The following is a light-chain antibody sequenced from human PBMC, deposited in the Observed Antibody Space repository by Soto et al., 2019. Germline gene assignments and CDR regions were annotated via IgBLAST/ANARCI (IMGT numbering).Light chain of an antibody. Sequence: QSALTQPASVSGSPGQSLTIPCTGTSSDVGGYNYVSWYQQHPGKAPKLMIYDVSNRPSGVSNRFSGSKSGNTASLTISGLQAEDEADYYCSSYTSSSTLDFGTGTKVTVL. J-gene: IGLJ1*01. CDR2: DVS. CDR3: SSYTSSSTLD. V-gene: IGLV2-14*01. CDR1: SSDVGGYNY.